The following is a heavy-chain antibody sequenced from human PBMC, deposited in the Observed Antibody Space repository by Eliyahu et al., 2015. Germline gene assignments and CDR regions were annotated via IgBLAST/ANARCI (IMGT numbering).Heavy chain of an antibody. V-gene: IGHV3-23*04. CDR3: AKRSRYGDYHFDN. J-gene: IGHJ4*02. D-gene: IGHD4-17*01. CDR1: GFTFTIXG. CDR2: ISDSGTKT. Sequence: EVQLVESGGGLVQPGGSLRLSCAASGFTFTIXGMSWVRQAPGKGLEWVSAISDSGTKTYYADSVTGRFTISRDNSKNTLYLQMNSLRAEDTAVYYCAKRSRYGDYHFDNWGQGTVVSVSS.